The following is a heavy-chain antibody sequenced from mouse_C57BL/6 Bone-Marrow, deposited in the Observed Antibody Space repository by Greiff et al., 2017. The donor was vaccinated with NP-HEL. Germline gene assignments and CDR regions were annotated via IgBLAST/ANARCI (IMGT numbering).Heavy chain of an antibody. Sequence: VKLMESGAELVRPGASVKLSCKASGYTFTDYYINWVKQRPGQGLEWIARIYPGSGNTYYNEKFKGKATLTAEKSSSTAYMQLSSLTSEDSAVYFCARDSPYFDYWGQGTTLTVSS. V-gene: IGHV1-76*01. CDR1: GYTFTDYY. D-gene: IGHD6-1*01. CDR2: IYPGSGNT. J-gene: IGHJ2*01. CDR3: ARDSPYFDY.